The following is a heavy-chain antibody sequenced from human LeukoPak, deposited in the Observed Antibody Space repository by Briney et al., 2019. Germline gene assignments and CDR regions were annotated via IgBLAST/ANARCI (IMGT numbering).Heavy chain of an antibody. CDR3: ARHPNYYDSSGYYKGFDC. CDR1: GFTFTSYW. Sequence: GGSLRLSCAASGFTFTSYWMSWVRQAPGKGLEWVASIKQDGSEKYYVDSVKGRFTISRDNAKNSLNLQMNSLRAEDTAVYYCARHPNYYDSSGYYKGFDCWGQGTLVTISS. J-gene: IGHJ4*02. CDR2: IKQDGSEK. D-gene: IGHD3-22*01. V-gene: IGHV3-7*03.